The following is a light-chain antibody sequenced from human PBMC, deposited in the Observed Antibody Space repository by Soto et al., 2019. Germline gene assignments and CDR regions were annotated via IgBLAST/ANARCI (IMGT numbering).Light chain of an antibody. V-gene: IGKV1-5*03. CDR1: QCISSW. CDR3: QKYNSYSCT. J-gene: IGKJ1*01. Sequence: DIRMTRTPSSLSASVGDRGTITCRASQCISSWVAWYQQKPGKAPKLLIYKASRLESGVPARFSGSGSGTEFTLTISILQPNDFATYYCQKYNSYSCTFGQGTKVDI. CDR2: KAS.